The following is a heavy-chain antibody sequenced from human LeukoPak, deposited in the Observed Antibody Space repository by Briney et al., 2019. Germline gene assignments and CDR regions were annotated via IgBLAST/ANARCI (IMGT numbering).Heavy chain of an antibody. CDR3: ALFWSGRYNWFDP. J-gene: IGHJ5*02. CDR2: IYISGST. D-gene: IGHD3-3*01. V-gene: IGHV4-4*07. Sequence: PSETLSLTCTVSGGSVSSYYWSWIRQPAGKGLEWIGRIYISGSTNYSPSLKGRVTMSLDTSKNQFSLRLNSVTAADTAVYYCALFWSGRYNWFDPWGQGTLVTVSS. CDR1: GGSVSSYY.